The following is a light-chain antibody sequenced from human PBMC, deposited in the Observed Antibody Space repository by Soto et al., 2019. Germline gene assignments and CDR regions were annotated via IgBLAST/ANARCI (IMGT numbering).Light chain of an antibody. CDR2: RNS. V-gene: IGLV1-47*01. CDR3: AAWDDSLSGVV. Sequence: QAVVTQPPSASGIPGQRVTISCSGSSSNIGSNYVYWYQQLPGTVPQLLIYRNSERPSGVPDRFSGSKSGTSASLAISGLRSEDEADYYCAAWDDSLSGVVFGGGTKLTVL. CDR1: SSNIGSNY. J-gene: IGLJ2*01.